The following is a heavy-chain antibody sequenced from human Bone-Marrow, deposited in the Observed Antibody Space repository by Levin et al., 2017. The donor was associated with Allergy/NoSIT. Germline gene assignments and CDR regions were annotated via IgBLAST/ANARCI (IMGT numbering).Heavy chain of an antibody. CDR3: ARELLWFGETQNAFDI. CDR1: GYTFNKYH. Sequence: ASVKVSCEASGYTFNKYHLHWVRQAPGQGLEWMGIINPSVGSTIYAQKFQDRVTLSRDTSTSTVYMELSSLRSEDTAVYFCARELLWFGETQNAFDIWGQGTLISVSS. D-gene: IGHD3-10*01. V-gene: IGHV1-46*02. J-gene: IGHJ3*02. CDR2: INPSVGST.